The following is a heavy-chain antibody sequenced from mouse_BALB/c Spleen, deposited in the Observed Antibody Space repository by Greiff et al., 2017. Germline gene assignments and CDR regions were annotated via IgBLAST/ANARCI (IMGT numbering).Heavy chain of an antibody. CDR2: ISDGGSYT. J-gene: IGHJ2*01. CDR1: GFTFSDYY. D-gene: IGHD2-4*01. Sequence: EVKLVESGGGLVKPGGSLKLSCAASGFTFSDYYMYWVRQTPEKRLEWVATISDGGSYTYYPDSVKGRFTISRDNAKNNLYLQMSSLKSEDTAMYYCARDNYDYDGVPYFDYWGQGTTLTVSS. V-gene: IGHV5-4*02. CDR3: ARDNYDYDGVPYFDY.